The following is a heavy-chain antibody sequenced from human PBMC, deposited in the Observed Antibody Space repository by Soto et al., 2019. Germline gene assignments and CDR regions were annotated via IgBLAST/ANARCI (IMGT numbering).Heavy chain of an antibody. CDR2: IIPIFGTA. J-gene: IGHJ4*02. D-gene: IGHD6-13*01. V-gene: IGHV1-69*13. CDR3: AKAAAAPFDY. CDR1: GGTFSSYA. Sequence: ASVKVSCKASGGTFSSYAISWVRQAPGQGLEWMGGIIPIFGTANYAQKFQGRVTTTADESTSTAYMELNSLRAEDTAVYYCAKAAAAPFDYWGQGTLVTVSS.